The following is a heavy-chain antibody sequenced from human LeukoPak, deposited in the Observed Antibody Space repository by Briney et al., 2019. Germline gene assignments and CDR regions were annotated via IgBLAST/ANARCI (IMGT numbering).Heavy chain of an antibody. D-gene: IGHD5-12*01. J-gene: IGHJ4*02. CDR1: GYTLTELS. CDR3: TTVDIVATIPSSFDY. CDR2: FDPEDGET. Sequence: ASVKVSCKVSGYTLTELSMHWVRQAPGKGLEWMGGFDPEDGETIYAQKFQGRVTMTEDTSTDTAYMELSSLRSEDTAVYYSTTVDIVATIPSSFDYWGQGTLVTVSS. V-gene: IGHV1-24*01.